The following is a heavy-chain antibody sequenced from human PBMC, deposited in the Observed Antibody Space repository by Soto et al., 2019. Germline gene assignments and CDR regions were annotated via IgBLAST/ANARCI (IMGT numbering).Heavy chain of an antibody. CDR2: VYESGYT. Sequence: PSETLSLTCTVSGASVSTGAYYWGWVRQRPGRGLEWIGYVYESGYTYYNMSLKSRVTMSVDTSKNKFFLKLSSVTAADTAVYYCARCYGSGSYYNGLFDHWGQGTLVTVSS. V-gene: IGHV4-61*08. D-gene: IGHD3-10*01. J-gene: IGHJ4*02. CDR1: GASVSTGAYY. CDR3: ARCYGSGSYYNGLFDH.